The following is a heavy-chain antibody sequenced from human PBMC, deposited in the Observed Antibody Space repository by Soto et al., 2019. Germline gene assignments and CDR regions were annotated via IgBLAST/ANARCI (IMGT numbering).Heavy chain of an antibody. CDR2: IYYSVST. V-gene: IGHV4-31*03. D-gene: IGHD2-15*01. J-gene: IGHJ4*02. CDR3: AREVSVVVAASNEYYFDY. Sequence: QVQLQESGPGLVKPSQTLSLTCTVSGGSIISGAYYWSWIRQRPGKGLEWIGYIYYSVSTHYNPSLKSRLSISVDTSKNQFSLNLSSVTAADTAVYYCAREVSVVVAASNEYYFDYWGQGTLVTVSS. CDR1: GGSIISGAYY.